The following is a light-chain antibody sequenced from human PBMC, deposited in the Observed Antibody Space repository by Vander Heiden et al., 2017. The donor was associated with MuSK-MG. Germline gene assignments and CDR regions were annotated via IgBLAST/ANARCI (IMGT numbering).Light chain of an antibody. Sequence: SSELTQDPAVSVALGQTVRITCQGDSLRSYYASWYQQKPGQAPVLVIYGKNNRPSGIPDRFSGSSSGNTASLTITGAQAEDEADYYCNSRDSSGKQVVFGTGTKLTVL. CDR1: SLRSYY. CDR2: GKN. CDR3: NSRDSSGKQVV. J-gene: IGLJ1*01. V-gene: IGLV3-19*01.